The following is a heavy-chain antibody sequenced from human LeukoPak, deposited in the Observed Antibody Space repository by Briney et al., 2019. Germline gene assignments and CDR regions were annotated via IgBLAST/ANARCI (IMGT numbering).Heavy chain of an antibody. CDR2: IGLGGSNI. CDR1: GFTFSDHH. V-gene: IGHV3-11*04. D-gene: IGHD3-10*01. CDR3: ARDHVVPGLVFDH. Sequence: PEGSVRLSCASSGFTFSDHHMSWIRQAPGKGLEWVSDIGLGGSNIDYADSVKGRFTISRDDARNSLYLEMNSLRAEDTAVYYCARDHVVPGLVFDHWGPGTLVRVSS. J-gene: IGHJ4*02.